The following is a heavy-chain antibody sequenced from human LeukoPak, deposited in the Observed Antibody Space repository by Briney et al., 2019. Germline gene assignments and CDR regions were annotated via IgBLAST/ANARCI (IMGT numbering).Heavy chain of an antibody. CDR3: ARSLRNAFDI. D-gene: IGHD3-3*01. CDR1: GFTFSSYE. J-gene: IGHJ3*02. V-gene: IGHV3-48*01. CDR2: ISSSSSTI. Sequence: GSLRLSCAASGFTFSSYEMNWVRQAPGKGLEWVSYISSSSSTIYYADSVKGRFTISRDNANNSLYLQMNSLRAEDTAVYYCARSLRNAFDIWGQGTMVTVSS.